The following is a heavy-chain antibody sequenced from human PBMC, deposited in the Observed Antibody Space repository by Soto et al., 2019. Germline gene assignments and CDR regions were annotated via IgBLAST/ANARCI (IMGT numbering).Heavy chain of an antibody. Sequence: ASVKVSCKASGYTFTGYYMHWVRQAPGQGLEWMGWINPNSGGTNYAQKFQGRVTMTRDTSISTAYMELSRLRSDDTAVYFCASLSPGRYSGYDVEYWGQGTLVTVSS. CDR1: GYTFTGYY. CDR3: ASLSPGRYSGYDVEY. V-gene: IGHV1-2*02. D-gene: IGHD5-12*01. CDR2: INPNSGGT. J-gene: IGHJ4*02.